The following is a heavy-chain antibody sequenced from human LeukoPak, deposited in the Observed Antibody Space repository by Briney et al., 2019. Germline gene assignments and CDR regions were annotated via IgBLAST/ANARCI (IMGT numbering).Heavy chain of an antibody. Sequence: SETLSLTCTVSGGSMSDYYWSWIRQPPGKGLEWIGYIYYTGSTNYNPSLKSRVTISIDTSKNQFSLKLSSVTAADTALYYRARDYSMTHAFDIWGQGTLVTVSS. CDR3: ARDYSMTHAFDI. CDR1: GGSMSDYY. V-gene: IGHV4-59*01. CDR2: IYYTGST. D-gene: IGHD1-26*01. J-gene: IGHJ3*02.